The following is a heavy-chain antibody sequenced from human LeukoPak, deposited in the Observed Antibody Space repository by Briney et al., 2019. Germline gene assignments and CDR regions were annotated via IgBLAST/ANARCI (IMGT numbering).Heavy chain of an antibody. D-gene: IGHD3-22*01. J-gene: IGHJ4*02. CDR3: AKDTLLLLY. CDR1: GFTFSNFA. V-gene: IGHV3-23*01. Sequence: GGSLRLSCAASGFTFSNFAMSWVRQAPGKGLEWVSAISGSGGDTYYADSVKGRFTISRDNAKSTLYLQVNSLRAEDTALYYCAKDTLLLLYWGQGTLVTVSS. CDR2: ISGSGGDT.